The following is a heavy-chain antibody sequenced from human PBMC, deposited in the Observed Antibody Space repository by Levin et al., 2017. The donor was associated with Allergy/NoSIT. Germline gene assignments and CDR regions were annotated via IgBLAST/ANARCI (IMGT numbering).Heavy chain of an antibody. CDR2: IYYSGST. CDR1: GGSISSYY. CDR3: ARHGDYGDPREVDY. V-gene: IGHV4-59*08. J-gene: IGHJ4*02. D-gene: IGHD4-17*01. Sequence: SETLSLTCTVSGGSISSYYWSWIRQPPGKGLEWIGYIYYSGSTNYNPSLKSRVTISVDTSKNQFSLKLSSVTAADTAVYYCARHGDYGDPREVDYWGQGTLVTVSS.